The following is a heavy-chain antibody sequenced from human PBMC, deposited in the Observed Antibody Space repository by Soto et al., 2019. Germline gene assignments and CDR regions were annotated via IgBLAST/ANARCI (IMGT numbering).Heavy chain of an antibody. D-gene: IGHD4-17*01. CDR1: GFTFSSYW. CDR3: ARDPSEDYGDYPTGLGDY. V-gene: IGHV3-7*01. Sequence: EVQLVESGGGLVQPGGSLRLSCADSGFTFSSYWMSWVRQAPGKGLEWVANIKQDGSEKYYVDSVKGRFTISRDNAKNSLYLQMNSLRAEDTAVYYCARDPSEDYGDYPTGLGDYWGQGTLVTVSS. CDR2: IKQDGSEK. J-gene: IGHJ4*02.